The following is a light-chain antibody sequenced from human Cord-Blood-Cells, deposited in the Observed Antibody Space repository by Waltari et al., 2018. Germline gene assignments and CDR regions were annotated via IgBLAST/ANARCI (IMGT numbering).Light chain of an antibody. V-gene: IGKV1-33*01. CDR3: QQYDNLPGTFT. CDR1: QDISNY. CDR2: DAS. Sequence: DIQMTQSPSSLSASGGDRVTIAGQASQDISNYLNWYQQKPGKAPKLLIYDASKLDTGVPSRFSGSGSGTDFAYNISSLQPEDIATYYCQQYDNLPGTFTSGPGTKVDIK. J-gene: IGKJ3*01.